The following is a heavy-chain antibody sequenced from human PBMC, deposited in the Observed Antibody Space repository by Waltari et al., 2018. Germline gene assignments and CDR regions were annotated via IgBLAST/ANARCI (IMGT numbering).Heavy chain of an antibody. CDR2: IKPSGGST. D-gene: IGHD3-10*01. CDR3: ARDRLPQPPSPVLLWFGGIDY. V-gene: IGHV1-46*01. Sequence: QVQLVQSGAEVKKPGASVKVSCKASGYTFTSYYMHWVRQAPGQGLEWMGIIKPSGGSTSYGQKVQGRVTMARDTATSTVYRGLSSLRSEDTAVYYCARDRLPQPPSPVLLWFGGIDYWGQGTLVTVSS. J-gene: IGHJ4*02. CDR1: GYTFTSYY.